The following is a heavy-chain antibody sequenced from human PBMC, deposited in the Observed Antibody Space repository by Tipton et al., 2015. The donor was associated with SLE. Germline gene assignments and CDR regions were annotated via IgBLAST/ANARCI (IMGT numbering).Heavy chain of an antibody. CDR3: ARLLVVYAFDI. V-gene: IGHV4-59*01. CDR2: IYYGGST. D-gene: IGHD2-8*02. Sequence: TLSLTCTVSGGSISSYYWSWIRQPPGKGLEWIGYIYYGGSTNYNPSLKSRVTISLDTSKNQFSLKLSSVTAADTAVYYCARLLVVYAFDIWGQGTMVTVSS. J-gene: IGHJ3*02. CDR1: GGSISSYY.